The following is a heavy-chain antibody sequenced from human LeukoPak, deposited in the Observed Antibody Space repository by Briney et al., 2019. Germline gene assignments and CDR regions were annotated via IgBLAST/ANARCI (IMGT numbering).Heavy chain of an antibody. CDR3: ARVGEGYYGAFDI. CDR1: GFTFSSYW. Sequence: PGGSLRLSCAAAGFTFSSYWMHWVRQAPGKGLVWVSRINSDGSSTSYADSVKGRFTVSRDNAKNTLYLQMNSLRAEDTAVYYCARVGEGYYGAFDIWGQGTMVTVSS. J-gene: IGHJ3*02. CDR2: INSDGSST. D-gene: IGHD3-3*01. V-gene: IGHV3-74*01.